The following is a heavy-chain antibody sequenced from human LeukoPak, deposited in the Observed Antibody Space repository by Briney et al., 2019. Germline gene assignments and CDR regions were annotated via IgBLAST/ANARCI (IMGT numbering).Heavy chain of an antibody. J-gene: IGHJ4*02. Sequence: PGGSLRLSCAASGFTFDDYAMHWVRQAPGKGLEWVSGISWNSGSIGYADSVEGRFTISRDNAKNSLYLQMNSLRAEDTALYYCAPGPLFDYWGQGTLVTVSS. CDR1: GFTFDDYA. CDR2: ISWNSGSI. CDR3: APGPLFDY. V-gene: IGHV3-9*01.